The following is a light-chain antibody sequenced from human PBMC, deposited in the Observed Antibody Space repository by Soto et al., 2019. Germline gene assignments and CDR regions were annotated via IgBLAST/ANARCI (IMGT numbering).Light chain of an antibody. CDR2: GAS. J-gene: IGKJ2*01. CDR1: QSISSND. CDR3: QQYGSSPPYT. Sequence: EIVLTQSPGTLALSPGDRATLSCRASQSISSNDLAWHQQKPGQAPRLLIYGASSRATGIPDRFSGSGSGTDFTVTISRLEPEDFAVYYCQQYGSSPPYTFGQGTKLEIK. V-gene: IGKV3-20*01.